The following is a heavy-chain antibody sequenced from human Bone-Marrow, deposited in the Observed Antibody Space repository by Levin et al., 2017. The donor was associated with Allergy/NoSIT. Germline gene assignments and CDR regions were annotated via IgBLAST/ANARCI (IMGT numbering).Heavy chain of an antibody. CDR1: GYTFTSFG. D-gene: IGHD3-10*01. V-gene: IGHV1-18*01. CDR2: ISAHNGNT. J-gene: IGHJ4*02. Sequence: KSGESLKISCKASGYTFTSFGINWVRQAPGQGLEWMGWISAHNGNTYFAQKFQGRVTMTTDTSTSTAYMELRSLRSDDTAVYYCAAFITLVRGVPKSYFDYWGQGTLVTVSS. CDR3: AAFITLVRGVPKSYFDY.